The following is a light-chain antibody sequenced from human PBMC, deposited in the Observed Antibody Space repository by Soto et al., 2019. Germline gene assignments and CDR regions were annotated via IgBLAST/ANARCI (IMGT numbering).Light chain of an antibody. CDR1: QAIGTD. CDR3: LQHNSYPHF. J-gene: IGKJ2*01. CDR2: AAS. V-gene: IGKV1-17*01. Sequence: DIQLTQSPSSLSASVGDRVTTTCRASQAIGTDLGWYQQKPGKAPKRLICAASSLQSGVPSRFGGSGSGTELTLTVSSLQPEAFATYCCLQHNSYPHFFGQGTKLEIK.